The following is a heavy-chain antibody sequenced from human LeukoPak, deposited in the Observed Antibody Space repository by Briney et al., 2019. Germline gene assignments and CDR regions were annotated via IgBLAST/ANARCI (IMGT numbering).Heavy chain of an antibody. CDR2: IYTSGST. J-gene: IGHJ6*02. CDR3: ARDRTYDFWKGNGMDV. D-gene: IGHD3-3*01. V-gene: IGHV4-4*07. CDR1: GGSISSYY. Sequence: SETLSLTCTVFGGSISSYYWSWIRQPAGKGLEWIGRIYTSGSTNYNPSLKSRVTMSVDTSKNQFSLKLSSVTAADTAVYYCARDRTYDFWKGNGMDVWGQGTTVTVSS.